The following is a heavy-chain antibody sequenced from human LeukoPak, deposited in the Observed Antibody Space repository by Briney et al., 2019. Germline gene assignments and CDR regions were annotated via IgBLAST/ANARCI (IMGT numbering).Heavy chain of an antibody. Sequence: GGSLRLSCAASGFTFSSYSMNWVRQAPGKGLEWVSYISSSSSTIYYADSVKGRFTISRDNAKNSLYLQMNSLRAEDTAVYYCARDQGATILPFDYWGQGTLVTVSS. V-gene: IGHV3-48*01. D-gene: IGHD1-26*01. J-gene: IGHJ4*02. CDR3: ARDQGATILPFDY. CDR2: ISSSSSTI. CDR1: GFTFSSYS.